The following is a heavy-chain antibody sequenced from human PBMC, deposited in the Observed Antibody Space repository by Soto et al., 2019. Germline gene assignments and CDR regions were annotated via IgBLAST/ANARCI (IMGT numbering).Heavy chain of an antibody. CDR1: GFSLSTSGVG. V-gene: IGHV2-5*02. J-gene: IGHJ6*02. Sequence: SGPTLVNPTQTLTLTCTFSGFSLSTSGVGVGWIRQPPGKALEWLALIYWDDDKRYSPSLKSRLTITKDTSKNQVVLTMTNMDPVDTATYYCAHAGYLYSSSWPDYYYGMDVWGQGTTVTVSS. CDR3: AHAGYLYSSSWPDYYYGMDV. CDR2: IYWDDDK. D-gene: IGHD6-13*01.